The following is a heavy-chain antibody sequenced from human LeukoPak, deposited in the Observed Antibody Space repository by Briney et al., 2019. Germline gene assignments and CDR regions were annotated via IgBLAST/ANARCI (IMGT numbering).Heavy chain of an antibody. J-gene: IGHJ4*02. V-gene: IGHV4-59*01. Sequence: PSETLSLTCTVSGGSISSYYWSWIRQPPGKGLEWIGYIYYSGSTNYNPSLKSRVTISVDTSKNQFSLKLSSVTAADAAVYYCARGSGLFDYWGQGTLVTVSS. CDR2: IYYSGST. CDR3: ARGSGLFDY. D-gene: IGHD3-10*01. CDR1: GGSISSYY.